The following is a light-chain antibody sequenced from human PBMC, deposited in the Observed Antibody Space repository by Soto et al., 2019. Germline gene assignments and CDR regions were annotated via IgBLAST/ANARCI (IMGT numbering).Light chain of an antibody. Sequence: QSVLTQPPSVSAAPGQKVTISCSGSRSNIGINIVSWYQQLPGTAPKLLIYEDNKRPSGISDRFSGSKSGTSATLGITGLQTGDEADYYCASWDTSLAGGVFGRGTKLTVL. V-gene: IGLV1-51*02. CDR3: ASWDTSLAGGV. CDR1: RSNIGINI. J-gene: IGLJ2*01. CDR2: EDN.